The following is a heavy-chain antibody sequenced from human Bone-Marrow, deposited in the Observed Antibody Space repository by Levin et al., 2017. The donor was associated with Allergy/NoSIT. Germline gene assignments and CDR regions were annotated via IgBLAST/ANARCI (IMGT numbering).Heavy chain of an antibody. D-gene: IGHD4-17*01. V-gene: IGHV3-9*01. J-gene: IGHJ3*02. CDR2: ISWNSGSI. CDR3: AKGDYGDFTFDI. Sequence: SCAASGFTFDDYAMHWVRQAPGKGLEWVSGISWNSGSIGYADSVKGRFTISRDNAKNSLYLQMNSLRAEDTALYYCAKGDYGDFTFDIWGQGTMVTVSS. CDR1: GFTFDDYA.